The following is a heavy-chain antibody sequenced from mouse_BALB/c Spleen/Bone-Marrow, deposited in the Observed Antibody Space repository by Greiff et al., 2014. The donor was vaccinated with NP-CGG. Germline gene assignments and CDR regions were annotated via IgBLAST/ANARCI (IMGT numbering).Heavy chain of an antibody. CDR2: IDPANGNT. V-gene: IGHV14-3*02. Sequence: VQLQQPGAELVKPGASVKLPCTASGFNIKDTYMHWVKQRPEQGLEWIGRIDPANGNTKYDPKFQGKATITADTSSNTAYLQLSSLTSEDTAVYYCARWLLPYGLDYWGQGTSVTVSS. J-gene: IGHJ4*01. CDR3: ARWLLPYGLDY. D-gene: IGHD2-3*01. CDR1: GFNIKDTY.